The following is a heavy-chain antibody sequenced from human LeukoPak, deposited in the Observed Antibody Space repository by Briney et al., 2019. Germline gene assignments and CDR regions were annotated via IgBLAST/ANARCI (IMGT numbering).Heavy chain of an antibody. CDR3: AREGVGYCSGGSCYGEYYFDY. CDR2: ISSSSSYI. J-gene: IGHJ4*02. D-gene: IGHD2-15*01. Sequence: PGGSLRLSCAASGFTFSSYSMNWVRQAPGKGLEWVSSISSSSSYIYYAYSVKGRFTISRDNAKNSLYLQMNSLRAEDTAVYYCAREGVGYCSGGSCYGEYYFDYWGQGTLDTVSS. CDR1: GFTFSSYS. V-gene: IGHV3-21*01.